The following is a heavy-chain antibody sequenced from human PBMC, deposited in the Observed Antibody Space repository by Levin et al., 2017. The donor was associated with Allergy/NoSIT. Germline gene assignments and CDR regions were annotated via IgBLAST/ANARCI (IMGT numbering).Heavy chain of an antibody. CDR2: FYYSGST. V-gene: IGHV4-59*01. J-gene: IGHJ4*02. CDR3: ARDGLLWFGESSGFDF. Sequence: SQTLSLTCTVSGDSITQSYWAWIRQPPGKELEWIGYFYYSGSTTYNPSLKGRVTISRDTSKNQYSLQLHSVTAADTAVYYCARDGLLWFGESSGFDFWGQGVLVTVSS. CDR1: GDSITQSY. D-gene: IGHD3-10*01.